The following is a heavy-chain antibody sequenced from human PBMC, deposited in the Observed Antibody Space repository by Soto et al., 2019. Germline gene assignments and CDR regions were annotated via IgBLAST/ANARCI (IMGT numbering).Heavy chain of an antibody. D-gene: IGHD1-1*01. Sequence: QVQLVQSGGGLVKPGGSLRLSCAASGFTFTDYYMSWIRQAPGKGLEWVSYISSSNSAIYYADSVKGRFTISRDNAKKSLYLHMNSLRAEDTAVYYCARHPPVLWNAYTDVWGRGTTVTVSS. CDR1: GFTFTDYY. CDR3: ARHPPVLWNAYTDV. CDR2: ISSSNSAI. J-gene: IGHJ6*03. V-gene: IGHV3-11*01.